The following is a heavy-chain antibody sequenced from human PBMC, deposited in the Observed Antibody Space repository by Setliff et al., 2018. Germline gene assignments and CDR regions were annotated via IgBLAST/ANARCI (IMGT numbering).Heavy chain of an antibody. CDR1: GASISRTSYY. CDR3: ARHGGWSPFDF. Sequence: SETLSLTCNVSGASISRTSYYWGWIRQPPGKGLEWIGSVSFSGTTYYNPSLKNRGTISVDKSQTHFSLKLTSVTAADTAVYYCARHGGWSPFDFWGPGALVTVS. D-gene: IGHD3-16*01. J-gene: IGHJ4*02. V-gene: IGHV4-39*01. CDR2: VSFSGTT.